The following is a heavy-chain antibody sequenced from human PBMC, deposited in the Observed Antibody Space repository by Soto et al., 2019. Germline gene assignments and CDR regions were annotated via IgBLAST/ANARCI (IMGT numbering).Heavy chain of an antibody. D-gene: IGHD2-15*01. J-gene: IGHJ2*01. V-gene: IGHV1-18*01. CDR3: AREGRGYCSGSSCYWCFDV. CDR1: GYTFTNYA. Sequence: QAQLVQSGGEVKKPGASVTVSCKASGYTFTNYAINWVRQAPGQGLEWMGWISAFNGNTNYAQNFKGRVTMTTDTSMSTAYMDLTSLTSDDTAVYYCAREGRGYCSGSSCYWCFDVWGRGTPVTVSS. CDR2: ISAFNGNT.